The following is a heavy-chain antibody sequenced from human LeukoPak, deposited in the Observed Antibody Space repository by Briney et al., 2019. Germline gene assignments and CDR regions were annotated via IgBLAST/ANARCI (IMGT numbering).Heavy chain of an antibody. D-gene: IGHD6-19*01. Sequence: SETLSLTCTVSGGSISSSTYYWGWIRQPPGKGLEWIGSFYYSGTTYYNPSLKSRVTISVDTSKNQFSLKLSSVTAADTALYHCAREVRPYRSGWYQLGYYYYYMDVWGKGTTVTISS. CDR2: FYYSGTT. J-gene: IGHJ6*03. CDR3: AREVRPYRSGWYQLGYYYYYMDV. CDR1: GGSISSSTYY. V-gene: IGHV4-39*07.